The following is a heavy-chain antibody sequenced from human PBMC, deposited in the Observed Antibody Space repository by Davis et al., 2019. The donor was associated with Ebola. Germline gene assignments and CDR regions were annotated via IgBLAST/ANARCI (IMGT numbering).Heavy chain of an antibody. CDR2: ISAYNGNT. J-gene: IGHJ4*02. V-gene: IGHV1-18*01. CDR1: GGTFNTYT. D-gene: IGHD3-10*01. CDR3: AREKLWFGELLGDY. Sequence: AASVKVSCKASGGTFNTYTITWVRQAPGQGLEWMGWISAYNGNTNYAQKLQGRVTMTTDTSTSTAYMELSSLRSDDTAVYYCAREKLWFGELLGDYWGQGTLVTVSS.